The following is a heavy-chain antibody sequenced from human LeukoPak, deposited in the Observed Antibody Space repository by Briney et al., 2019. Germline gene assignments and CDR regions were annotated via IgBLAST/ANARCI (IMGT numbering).Heavy chain of an antibody. CDR1: GGSISSGSYY. D-gene: IGHD6-6*01. CDR3: ARDSEYSSSST. J-gene: IGHJ5*02. V-gene: IGHV4-61*02. CDR2: IYTSGST. Sequence: SQTLSLTCTVSGGSISSGSYYWSWIRQPAGKGLEWIGRIYTSGSTNYNPSLKSRVTISVDTSKNQFSLKLSSVTAADTAVYYCARDSEYSSSSTWGQGTLVTVSS.